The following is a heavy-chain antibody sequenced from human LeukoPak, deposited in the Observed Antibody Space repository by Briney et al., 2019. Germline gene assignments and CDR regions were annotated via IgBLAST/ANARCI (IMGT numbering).Heavy chain of an antibody. Sequence: GGSLRLSCAASGFTLSSYGMHWVRQAPGKGLEWVAFIRYDGSNKYYADSVKGRFTISRDNSKNTLYLQMNSLRAEDTAVYYCAKDELWFGESHYYYGMDVWGQGTTVTVSS. D-gene: IGHD3-10*01. CDR2: IRYDGSNK. CDR1: GFTLSSYG. V-gene: IGHV3-30*02. CDR3: AKDELWFGESHYYYGMDV. J-gene: IGHJ6*02.